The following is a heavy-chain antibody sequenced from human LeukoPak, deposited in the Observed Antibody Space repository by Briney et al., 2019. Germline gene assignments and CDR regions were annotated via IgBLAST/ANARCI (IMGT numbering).Heavy chain of an antibody. D-gene: IGHD5-18*01. V-gene: IGHV3-15*01. CDR1: RSTFSNAW. CDR3: TTDVDTANDY. J-gene: IGHJ4*02. Sequence: PGGSLRLSCAASRSTFSNAWLSWVGQAQGKGLEWVGRIKSKTDGGTTDYAAPVKGRFTISRDDSKNTLYLQMNSLKTEDTAVYYCTTDVDTANDYWGQGTLVTVSS. CDR2: IKSKTDGGTT.